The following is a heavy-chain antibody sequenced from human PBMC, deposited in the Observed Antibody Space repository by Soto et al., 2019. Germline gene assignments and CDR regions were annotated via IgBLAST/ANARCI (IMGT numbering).Heavy chain of an antibody. D-gene: IGHD3-10*01. Sequence: QVQLQESGPGLVKPSETLSLTCTVSGGSVNTLYWSWIRQTPGKGLEWIGYIHYSGTTNYNPSLRGRVTMSVDTSKNQFSLHLTFVTAADTAVYYCARNYQGHFDYWGQGTLVTVSS. CDR2: IHYSGTT. V-gene: IGHV4-59*02. J-gene: IGHJ4*02. CDR3: ARNYQGHFDY. CDR1: GGSVNTLY.